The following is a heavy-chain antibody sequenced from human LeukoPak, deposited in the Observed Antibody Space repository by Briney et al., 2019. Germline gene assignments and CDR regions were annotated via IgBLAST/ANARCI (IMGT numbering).Heavy chain of an antibody. CDR1: GGSISSGGYY. V-gene: IGHV4-30-2*01. J-gene: IGHJ4*02. CDR2: IYHSGST. Sequence: SQTLSLTCTVSGGSISSGGYYWSWIRQPPGKGLEWIGYIYHSGSTYYNPSLKSRVTILLDTSKNQFSLRLTSVTAADTAVYYCARGSDDSSGYYYYWGQGTLVTVSS. D-gene: IGHD3-22*01. CDR3: ARGSDDSSGYYYY.